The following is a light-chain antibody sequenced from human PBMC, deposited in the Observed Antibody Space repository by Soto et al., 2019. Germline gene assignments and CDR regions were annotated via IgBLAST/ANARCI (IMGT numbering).Light chain of an antibody. J-gene: IGLJ3*02. V-gene: IGLV2-14*01. Sequence: QSALTQPASVSGSPGQSITISCTGTSSDVGRYNSVSWYQQHPGKAPKLMIYEVINRPSGVSNRFSGSKSANTASLTISGLQAADEADYYCSSYTTSTTLEVVFGGGTKLTVL. CDR2: EVI. CDR1: SSDVGRYNS. CDR3: SSYTTSTTLEVV.